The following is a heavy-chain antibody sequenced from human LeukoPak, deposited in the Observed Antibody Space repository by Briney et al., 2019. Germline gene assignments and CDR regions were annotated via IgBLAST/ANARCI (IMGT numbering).Heavy chain of an antibody. V-gene: IGHV3-48*03. CDR3: ARELVRGVIITYYYYGMDV. CDR1: GFTFSSYE. Sequence: PGGSLRLSCAASGFTFSSYEMNWVRQAPGKGLEWVSYISSSGSTIYYADSVKGRFTISRDNAKNSLYLQMNSLRAEDTAVYYCARELVRGVIITYYYYGMDVWGQGTTVTVSS. J-gene: IGHJ6*02. D-gene: IGHD3-10*01. CDR2: ISSSGSTI.